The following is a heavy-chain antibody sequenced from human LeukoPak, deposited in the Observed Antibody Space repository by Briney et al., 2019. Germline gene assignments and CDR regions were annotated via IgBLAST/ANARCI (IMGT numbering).Heavy chain of an antibody. CDR2: ISTCGGNT. Sequence: GGSLRLSCAASGFTLSNYAISWVRQAPEKGLEWVSGISTCGGNTYYADSVKGRFTISRDNSKNTLYLQMSSLRAEDTAVYDCAKGWLKSSLVVFDMWGQGTTVTVSS. J-gene: IGHJ3*02. V-gene: IGHV3-23*01. CDR3: AKGWLKSSLVVFDM. CDR1: GFTLSNYA. D-gene: IGHD3-9*01.